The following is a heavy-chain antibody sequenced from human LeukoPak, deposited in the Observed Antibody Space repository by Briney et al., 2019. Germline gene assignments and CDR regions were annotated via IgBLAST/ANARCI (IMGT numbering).Heavy chain of an antibody. V-gene: IGHV4-31*03. CDR3: ARDIAARGYGMDV. D-gene: IGHD6-6*01. CDR1: GGSISSGGYY. J-gene: IGHJ6*02. Sequence: SETLSLTCTVSGGSISSGGYYWSWIRQHPGKGLEWIGYIYYSGSTYYSPSLKSRVTISVDTSKNQFSLKLSSVTAADTAVYYCARDIAARGYGMDVWGQGTTVTVSS. CDR2: IYYSGST.